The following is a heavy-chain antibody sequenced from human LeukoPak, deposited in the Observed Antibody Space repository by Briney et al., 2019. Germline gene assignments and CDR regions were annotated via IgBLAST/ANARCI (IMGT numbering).Heavy chain of an antibody. CDR3: VRKSGVMSVVVTSNYFDY. D-gene: IGHD2-21*02. CDR2: ISASGVST. J-gene: IGHJ4*02. CDR1: GLTFSNYD. Sequence: GGSLRLSCAASGLTFSNYDMSWVRHAPGKGLEWVSGISASGVSTYTADSVKGRLTISRDNSNNTLYLQMNSLRAEDTAMYYCVRKSGVMSVVVTSNYFDYWGQGTLVTVSS. V-gene: IGHV3-23*01.